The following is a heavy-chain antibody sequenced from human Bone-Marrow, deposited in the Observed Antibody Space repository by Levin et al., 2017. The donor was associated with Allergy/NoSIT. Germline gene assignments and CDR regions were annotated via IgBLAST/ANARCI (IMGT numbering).Heavy chain of an antibody. J-gene: IGHJ6*03. CDR2: IIPIFGPP. D-gene: IGHD2-15*01. CDR1: GGIFSSHG. V-gene: IGHV1-69*13. Sequence: ASVKVSCKASGGIFSSHGIAWVRQAPGQGLEWMGGIIPIFGPPNYAQKFQGRVTISADESTNTAYMELSSLRSDDTAVFYCARLTGDCSGGACLSRYFYYYMDVWGKGTTVTVSS. CDR3: ARLTGDCSGGACLSRYFYYYMDV.